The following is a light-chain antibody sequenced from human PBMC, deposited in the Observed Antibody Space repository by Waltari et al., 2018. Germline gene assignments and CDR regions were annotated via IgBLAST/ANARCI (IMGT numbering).Light chain of an antibody. J-gene: IGKJ1*01. CDR2: GAS. V-gene: IGKV3-20*01. CDR1: QSVSRT. Sequence: EILLTQSPGTLSLSPGERATLSCRASQSVSRTLAWYQQKPGQAPRLLIYGASTRATGIPERFSGGGSGTDFSLTISRLEPEDFAVYYCQHYVSLPATFGQGTKVEVK. CDR3: QHYVSLPAT.